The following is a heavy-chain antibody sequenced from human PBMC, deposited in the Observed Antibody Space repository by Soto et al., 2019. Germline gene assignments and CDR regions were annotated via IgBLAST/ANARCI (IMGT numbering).Heavy chain of an antibody. V-gene: IGHV3-9*01. CDR3: AKDMGPRGYYFDY. J-gene: IGHJ4*02. Sequence: PGGSLRLSCAASGFTFDDYAMHWVRQAPGKGLEWVSGISWNSGSIGYADSVKGRFTISRDNAKNSLYLQMNSLRAEDTALYYCAKDMGPRGYYFDYWGQGTLVTVSS. CDR1: GFTFDDYA. D-gene: IGHD3-10*01. CDR2: ISWNSGSI.